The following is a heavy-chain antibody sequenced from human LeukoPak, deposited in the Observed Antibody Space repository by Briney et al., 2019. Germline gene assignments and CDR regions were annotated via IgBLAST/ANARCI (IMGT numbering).Heavy chain of an antibody. J-gene: IGHJ4*02. CDR3: AREGSGYYSDFDY. Sequence: PGGSLRLSCAASGFIVSSNYMSWVRQAPGKGLEWVSVIYSGGATYYADSVKGRFTISRDNAKNSLYLQMNSLRAEDTAVYYCAREGSGYYSDFDYWGQGTLVTVSS. D-gene: IGHD3-22*01. CDR2: IYSGGAT. V-gene: IGHV3-53*01. CDR1: GFIVSSNY.